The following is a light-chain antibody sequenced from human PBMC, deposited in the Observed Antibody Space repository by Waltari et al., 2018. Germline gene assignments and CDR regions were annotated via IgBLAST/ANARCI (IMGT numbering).Light chain of an antibody. Sequence: SYDLTQPPSLSVSPGQTARITCSVDELDNKYASWDQQKPGQSPLLVIYQHTKRPSGIPDRFSGSNSGNTATLTIRGTQAVDEADYYCQAWDNRNLIFGGGTKLTVL. CDR2: QHT. CDR1: ELDNKY. V-gene: IGLV3-1*01. CDR3: QAWDNRNLI. J-gene: IGLJ2*01.